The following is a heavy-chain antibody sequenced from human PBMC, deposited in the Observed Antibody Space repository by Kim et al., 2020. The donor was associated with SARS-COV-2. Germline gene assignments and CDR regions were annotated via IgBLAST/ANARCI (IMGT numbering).Heavy chain of an antibody. D-gene: IGHD6-13*01. V-gene: IGHV3-30*01. CDR3: VTPGSGSRPY. J-gene: IGHJ4*02. CDR2: NK. Sequence: NKYYADSVKGRFTISRDNSKNSLYLQMNSLRDEDTAVYYCVTPGSGSRPYWGQGTLVTVSS.